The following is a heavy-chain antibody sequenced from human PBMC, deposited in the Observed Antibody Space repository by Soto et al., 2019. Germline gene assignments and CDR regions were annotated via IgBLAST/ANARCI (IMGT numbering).Heavy chain of an antibody. CDR3: TRQPTP. CDR1: GFTFSGSA. CDR2: IRSKANSYAT. J-gene: IGHJ5*02. Sequence: GGSLRLSCAASGFTFSGSAMHWVRQASGKGLEWVGRIRSKANSYATAYAASVKGRFTISRDDSKNTAYLQMNSLKTEGPAVYYCTRQPTPWGQGTLGTGSS. V-gene: IGHV3-73*01.